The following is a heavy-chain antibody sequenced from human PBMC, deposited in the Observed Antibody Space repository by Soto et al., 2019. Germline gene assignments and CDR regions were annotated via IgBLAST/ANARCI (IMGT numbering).Heavy chain of an antibody. CDR2: IKQDGSEK. V-gene: IGHV3-7*01. J-gene: IGHJ4*01. Sequence: GGSLRLSCAVSGFTFSSYGMSWARQAPGKGLEWVANIKQDGSEKYYVDSVRGRFTLSRDNAENSIYLQMNSLRDEETTVYFCARVAYSNGWIFDYWGQGNLVTVSS. CDR3: ARVAYSNGWIFDY. CDR1: GFTFSSYG. D-gene: IGHD6-19*01.